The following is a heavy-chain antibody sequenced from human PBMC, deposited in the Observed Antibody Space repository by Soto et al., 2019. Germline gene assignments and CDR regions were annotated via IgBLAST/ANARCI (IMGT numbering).Heavy chain of an antibody. D-gene: IGHD6-13*01. Sequence: SETLSLTCTVSGGSISSYFWSWIRQPPGKGLEWIGYIYYSGSTNYNPSLKSRVTISLDTSKNQCPLKLSSVTATDTAVYYCATTYSSSWYSGPDYWGQGTLVTVSS. CDR1: GGSISSYF. V-gene: IGHV4-59*08. CDR2: IYYSGST. J-gene: IGHJ4*02. CDR3: ATTYSSSWYSGPDY.